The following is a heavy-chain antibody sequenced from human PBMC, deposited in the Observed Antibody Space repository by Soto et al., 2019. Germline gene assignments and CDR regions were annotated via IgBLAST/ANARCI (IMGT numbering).Heavy chain of an antibody. D-gene: IGHD2-15*01. V-gene: IGHV1-46*01. CDR3: ARVPYCSGGSCYGSYSWFDP. J-gene: IGHJ5*02. CDR1: GFIFSKYY. Sequence: ASVKVSCKASGFIFSKYYMHWVRQAPGQGLEWVGIINPSGTRTSCAPKFQGRVTMTRDTSTSTVYMELSSLTSDDTAVYYCARVPYCSGGSCYGSYSWFDPWG. CDR2: INPSGTRT.